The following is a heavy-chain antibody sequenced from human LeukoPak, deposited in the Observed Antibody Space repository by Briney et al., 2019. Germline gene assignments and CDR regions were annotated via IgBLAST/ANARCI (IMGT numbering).Heavy chain of an antibody. Sequence: GGSLRLSCAASGFTFSSYGMHWVRQAPGKGLEWVAFIRYDGSNKYYADSVKGRFTISRDNSKNTLYLQMNSLRTEDTAVYYCAKGIQLWAYYFDYWGQGTLVTVSS. V-gene: IGHV3-30*02. J-gene: IGHJ4*02. D-gene: IGHD5-18*01. CDR1: GFTFSSYG. CDR3: AKGIQLWAYYFDY. CDR2: IRYDGSNK.